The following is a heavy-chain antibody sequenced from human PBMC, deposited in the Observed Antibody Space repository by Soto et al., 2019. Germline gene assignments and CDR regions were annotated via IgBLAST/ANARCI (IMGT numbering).Heavy chain of an antibody. J-gene: IGHJ4*02. V-gene: IGHV4-30-2*01. CDR1: GGSISSGGYS. CDR3: APGGGLPRYC. CDR2: IYHSGST. D-gene: IGHD5-12*01. Sequence: QLQLQESGSGLVKPSQTLSLTCAVSGGSISSGGYSWSWIRQPPGKGLEWIGYIYHSGSTYYNPSLXSXVXIXXDRSKTQFSLKLSSVTAGDTAVYDGAPGGGLPRYCWGQGTRVTVSS.